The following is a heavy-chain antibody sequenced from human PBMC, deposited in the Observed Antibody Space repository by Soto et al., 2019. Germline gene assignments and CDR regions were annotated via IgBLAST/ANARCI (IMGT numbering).Heavy chain of an antibody. V-gene: IGHV3-23*01. CDR1: GFTFSSYA. Sequence: PGGSLRLSCAASGFTFSSYAMSWVRQAPGKGLEWVSAISGSGGSTYYAGSVKGRFTISRDNSKNTLYLQMNSLRAEDTAVYYCAGGIAARPPYYYGMDVWGQGTTVTVSS. CDR2: ISGSGGST. D-gene: IGHD6-6*01. CDR3: AGGIAARPPYYYGMDV. J-gene: IGHJ6*02.